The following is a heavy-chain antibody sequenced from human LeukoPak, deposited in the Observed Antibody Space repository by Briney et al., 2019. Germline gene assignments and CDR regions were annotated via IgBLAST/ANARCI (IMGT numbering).Heavy chain of an antibody. CDR3: ARQLPALYYFDY. V-gene: IGHV4-4*09. Sequence: SETLSLTCTVSGGSISSYYWSWIRQPPGKGLEWIGYIYTSGSTNYNPSLKSRVTISVDTSKNQFSLKLSSVTAADTAVYYWARQLPALYYFDYWGQGTLVTVSS. CDR2: IYTSGST. CDR1: GGSISSYY. J-gene: IGHJ4*02. D-gene: IGHD2-2*01.